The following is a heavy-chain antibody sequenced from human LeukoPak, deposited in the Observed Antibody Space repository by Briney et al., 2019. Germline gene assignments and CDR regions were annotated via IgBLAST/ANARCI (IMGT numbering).Heavy chain of an antibody. V-gene: IGHV4-59*05. D-gene: IGHD3-22*01. Sequence: GSLRLSCAASGFTFSSYAMSWVRQAPGKGLEWIGSIYYIGSTYYNPSLKSRVTISVDTSKNQFSLKFSSVTAADTAVYYCAPLITSPGTWFDPWGQGTLVIVSS. J-gene: IGHJ5*02. CDR1: GFTFSSYA. CDR2: IYYIGST. CDR3: APLITSPGTWFDP.